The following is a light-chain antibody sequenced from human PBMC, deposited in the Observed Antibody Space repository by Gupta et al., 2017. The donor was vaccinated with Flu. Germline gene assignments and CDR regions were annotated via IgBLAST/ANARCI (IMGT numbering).Light chain of an antibody. J-gene: IGLJ3*02. V-gene: IGLV3-25*02. CDR1: GLPKQY. CDR3: QSGDSSGRHPV. CDR2: KDN. Sequence: SSALTQPPSVAVSPGQTARITCSGDGLPKQYVYWYHKKAGQAPVVVIYKDNKRPSGISERFSGSTSGTTVTLTISEVQAEDEGDFYCQSGDSSGRHPVFGGGTKLTVL.